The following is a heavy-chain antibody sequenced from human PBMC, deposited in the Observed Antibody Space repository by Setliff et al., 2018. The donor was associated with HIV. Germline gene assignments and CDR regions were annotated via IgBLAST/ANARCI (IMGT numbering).Heavy chain of an antibody. CDR3: ARAGVYSYYDFDP. CDR2: IYYSGST. CDR1: GGSISSGNYY. Sequence: SETLSLTCTVSGGSISSGNYYWSWIRQHPGKGLEWNGNIYYSGSTYYNPSLKSRVTISVDTSKNQFSLKLNSVTAAATALYYCARAGVYSYYDFDPWGQGALVTVSS. J-gene: IGHJ5*02. V-gene: IGHV4-31*03. D-gene: IGHD4-4*01.